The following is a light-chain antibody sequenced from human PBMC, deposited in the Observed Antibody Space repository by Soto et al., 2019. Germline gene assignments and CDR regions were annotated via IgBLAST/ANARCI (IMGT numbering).Light chain of an antibody. Sequence: VVLTQSPGTLSLSPGERATLSCRASQSVSSGYLAWYQQKPGQAPRLLIYGASSRATGIPDRFSGSGSETDFTLTISRLEPEDFAVYYCQQYGNSPRTFGQGTKVDIK. V-gene: IGKV3-20*01. CDR2: GAS. CDR1: QSVSSGY. CDR3: QQYGNSPRT. J-gene: IGKJ1*01.